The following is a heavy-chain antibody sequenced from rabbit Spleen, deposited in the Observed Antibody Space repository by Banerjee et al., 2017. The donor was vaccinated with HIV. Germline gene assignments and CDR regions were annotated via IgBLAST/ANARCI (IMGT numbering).Heavy chain of an antibody. CDR1: GFSFSSFYY. J-gene: IGHJ4*01. D-gene: IGHD8-1*01. CDR3: ARNGAGSNYAFKL. V-gene: IGHV1S40*01. CDR2: IYAAGSGVT. Sequence: SGGDLVKPGASLTVTCTASGFSFSSFYYMCWVRQAPGKGLEWIACIYAAGSGVTYYASWAKGRFTISKTSSTTVTLQMTSLTAADTATYFCARNGAGSNYAFKLWGQGTLVTVS.